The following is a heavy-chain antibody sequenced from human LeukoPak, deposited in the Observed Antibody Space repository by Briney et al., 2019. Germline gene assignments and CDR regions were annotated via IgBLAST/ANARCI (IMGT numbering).Heavy chain of an antibody. D-gene: IGHD6-13*01. V-gene: IGHV3-23*01. CDR1: GFTFSSYA. Sequence: GGSLRLSCAASGFTFSSYAMSWVRKAPGKGLEWVSAISGSGGSTYYADSVKGRFTISRDNSKNTLYLQMNSLRAEDTAVYYCAKDRGYSSSWDAFDIWGQGTMVTVSS. J-gene: IGHJ3*02. CDR3: AKDRGYSSSWDAFDI. CDR2: ISGSGGST.